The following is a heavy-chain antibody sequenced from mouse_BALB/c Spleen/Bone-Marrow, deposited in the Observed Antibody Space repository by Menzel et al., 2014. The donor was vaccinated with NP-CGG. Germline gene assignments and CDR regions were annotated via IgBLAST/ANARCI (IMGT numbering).Heavy chain of an antibody. CDR2: IDPANGNT. D-gene: IGHD2-10*02. Sequence: EVKLMESGAELVKPGASVKLSCTASGFNIKDTYMHWVKQRPEQGLEWIGRIDPANGNTKYDPKFQGKATITADTSSNTAYLQLSSLTSEDTAVYYCARSGEYGNYLAWFAYWGQGTLDTVSA. CDR3: ARSGEYGNYLAWFAY. V-gene: IGHV14-3*02. CDR1: GFNIKDTY. J-gene: IGHJ3*01.